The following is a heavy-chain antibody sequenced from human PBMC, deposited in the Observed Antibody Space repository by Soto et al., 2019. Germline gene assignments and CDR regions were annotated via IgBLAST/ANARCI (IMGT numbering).Heavy chain of an antibody. CDR2: ISGSGGST. CDR3: AKDSSCSGGSCYSFYYYGMDV. J-gene: IGHJ6*02. V-gene: IGHV3-23*01. D-gene: IGHD2-15*01. Sequence: GGSLRLSCAASGFTFSSYAMSWVRQAPGKGLEWVSAISGSGGSTYYADSVKGRFTISRDNSKNTLYLQMNSLRAEDTAVYYCAKDSSCSGGSCYSFYYYGMDVWGQGTTVTVSS. CDR1: GFTFSSYA.